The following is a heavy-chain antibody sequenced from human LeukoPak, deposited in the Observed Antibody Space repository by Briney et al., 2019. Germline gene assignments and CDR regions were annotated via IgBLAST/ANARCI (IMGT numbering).Heavy chain of an antibody. D-gene: IGHD3-22*01. CDR2: FGTRSTSV. CDR3: AREVSEGFDF. J-gene: IGHJ4*02. V-gene: IGHV3-21*01. Sequence: KPGGSLRLSCTASGFTFSGYSMNWIRQAPGKGLEWVSSFGTRSTSVYRAGSVKGRFAISRDNAKNSLYLQMNSLRAEDTALYYCAREVSEGFDFWGQGTLVTVSS. CDR1: GFTFSGYS.